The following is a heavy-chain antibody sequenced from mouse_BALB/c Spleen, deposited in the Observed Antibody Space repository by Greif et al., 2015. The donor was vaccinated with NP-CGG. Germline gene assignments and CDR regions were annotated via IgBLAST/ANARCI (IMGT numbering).Heavy chain of an antibody. J-gene: IGHJ2*01. V-gene: IGHV1-55*01. Sequence: QVQLQQSGAELVKPGTSVKLSCKASGYNFTSYWINWVKLRPGQGLEWIGDIYPGSGSTNYSEKFKSKATLTVDTSSSTAYMQLSSLASEDSALYYCARKVHYFDYWGQGTTLTVSS. CDR3: ARKVHYFDY. CDR1: GYNFTSYW. CDR2: IYPGSGST. D-gene: IGHD1-3*01.